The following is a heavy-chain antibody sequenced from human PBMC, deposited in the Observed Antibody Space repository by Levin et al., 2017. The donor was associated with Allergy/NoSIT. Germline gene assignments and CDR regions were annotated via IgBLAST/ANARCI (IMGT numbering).Heavy chain of an antibody. CDR2: FDPEDGET. Sequence: ASVKVSCKVSGYTLTELSMHWVRQAPGKGLEWMGGFDPEDGETIYAQKFQGRVTMTEDTSTDTAYMELSSLRSEDTAVYYCATDLVVYYGSGSYTDYWGQGTLVTVSS. V-gene: IGHV1-24*01. D-gene: IGHD3-10*01. CDR1: GYTLTELS. CDR3: ATDLVVYYGSGSYTDY. J-gene: IGHJ4*02.